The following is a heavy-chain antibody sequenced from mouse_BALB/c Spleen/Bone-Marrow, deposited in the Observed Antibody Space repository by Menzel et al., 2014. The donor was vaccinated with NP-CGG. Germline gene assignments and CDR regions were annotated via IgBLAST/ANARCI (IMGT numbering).Heavy chain of an antibody. Sequence: EVQLVESGPELVKPGASMKISCKASGYSFTGYTMNWVKQSHGKNLEWIGLINPYNGGTTYNQYFKGKTTLTVDRSSSTAYMELLSLTSEDSAVYYCASYYGSTWYFDVWGAGTTVTVPS. D-gene: IGHD1-1*01. J-gene: IGHJ1*01. CDR2: INPYNGGT. CDR1: GYSFTGYT. V-gene: IGHV1-18*01. CDR3: ASYYGSTWYFDV.